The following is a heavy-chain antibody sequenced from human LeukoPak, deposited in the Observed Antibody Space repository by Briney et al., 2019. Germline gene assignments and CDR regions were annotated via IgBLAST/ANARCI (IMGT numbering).Heavy chain of an antibody. Sequence: GGSLRLSCAASGFTSSSYGMHWVHQAPGKGLEWVAVISYDGSNKYYADSVKGRFTISRDNSKNTLYLQMNSLRAEDTAVYYCAKVTSGSDDSDYWGQGTLVTVSS. CDR2: ISYDGSNK. D-gene: IGHD5-12*01. V-gene: IGHV3-30*18. CDR1: GFTSSSYG. CDR3: AKVTSGSDDSDY. J-gene: IGHJ4*02.